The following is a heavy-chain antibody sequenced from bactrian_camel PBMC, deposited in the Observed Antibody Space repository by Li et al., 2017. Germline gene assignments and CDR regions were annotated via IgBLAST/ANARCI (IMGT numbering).Heavy chain of an antibody. Sequence: HVQLVESGGGSVQAGGSLKLACTASVRTECMGWFRQAPGKEREGVAAINSRGAPIYADSVKGRCTVSKDNAKKTLYLQMKNLRPEDTAVYYWAAVPPDYGWSRLPLDEYEVRYCGQGTHFTVSS. CDR3: AAVPPDYGWSRLPLDEYEVRY. CDR2: INSRGAP. CDR1: VRTEC. D-gene: IGHD3*01. V-gene: IGHV3S53*01. J-gene: IGHJ4*01.